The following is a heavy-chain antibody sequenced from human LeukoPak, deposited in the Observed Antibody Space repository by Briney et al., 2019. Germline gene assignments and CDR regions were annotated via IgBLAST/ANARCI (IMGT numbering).Heavy chain of an antibody. Sequence: ASVKVSCKASGGTFSSYAISWVRQAPGQGLEWMGRIIPIFGTANYAQKFQGRVTITTDESTSTAYMELSSLRSEDTAVYYCAALMPTVTTLDYWGQGTLVTVSS. D-gene: IGHD4-17*01. CDR3: AALMPTVTTLDY. J-gene: IGHJ4*02. V-gene: IGHV1-69*05. CDR1: GGTFSSYA. CDR2: IIPIFGTA.